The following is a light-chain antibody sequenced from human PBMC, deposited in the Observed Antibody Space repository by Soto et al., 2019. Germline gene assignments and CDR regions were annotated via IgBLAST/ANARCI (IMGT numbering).Light chain of an antibody. V-gene: IGKV1-39*01. Sequence: DIQMTQSPSSLSASVGDRVTITCRASQSISSYLNWYQQKPGKAPKLLIYAASSLQSGVPSRFSGSGFGTDFTLTISSLQPDDFATYYCQQNYITPTFGGGTKVEIK. CDR2: AAS. CDR3: QQNYITPT. J-gene: IGKJ4*01. CDR1: QSISSY.